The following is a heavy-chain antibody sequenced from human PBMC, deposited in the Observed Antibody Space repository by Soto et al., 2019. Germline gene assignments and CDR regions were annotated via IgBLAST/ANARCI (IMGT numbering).Heavy chain of an antibody. CDR3: ARDPMGRYYGSGSYYFDC. Sequence: QVQLVEAGGGVVQPGRSLRLSCAASGFTFSSYAMHWVRQAPGKGLEWVAVISYDGSNKYYADSVKGRFTISRDNSKNMLYLQMNSLRAEDTAVYYCARDPMGRYYGSGSYYFDCWGQGTLVTVSS. CDR1: GFTFSSYA. J-gene: IGHJ4*02. V-gene: IGHV3-30-3*01. D-gene: IGHD3-10*01. CDR2: ISYDGSNK.